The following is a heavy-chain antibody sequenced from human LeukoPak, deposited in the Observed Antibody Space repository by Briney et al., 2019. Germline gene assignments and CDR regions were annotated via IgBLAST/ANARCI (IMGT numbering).Heavy chain of an antibody. CDR3: ARDSDYGGNTYYFDY. V-gene: IGHV3-30*01. D-gene: IGHD4-23*01. J-gene: IGHJ4*02. Sequence: PGGSPRLSCAASGFTFSSYAMHWVRQAPGKGLEWVAVISYDGSNKYYADSVKGRFTISRDNSKNTLYLQMNSLRAEDTAVYYCARDSDYGGNTYYFDYWGQGTLVTVSS. CDR2: ISYDGSNK. CDR1: GFTFSSYA.